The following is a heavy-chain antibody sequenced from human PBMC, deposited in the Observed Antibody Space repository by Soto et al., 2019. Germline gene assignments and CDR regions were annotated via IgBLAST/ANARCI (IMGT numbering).Heavy chain of an antibody. Sequence: EVQLVESGGGLVKPGVSLRLSCAASGFTFSIYSMNWVRQAPGKGLEWVSSISSRSSYIYYADSVKGRFTISRDNAKNSLYMQMNSLRAEDTAVYYCARGDVGDYYGMDVWGQGTTVTVSS. J-gene: IGHJ6*02. CDR3: ARGDVGDYYGMDV. V-gene: IGHV3-21*01. CDR2: ISSRSSYI. D-gene: IGHD3-16*01. CDR1: GFTFSIYS.